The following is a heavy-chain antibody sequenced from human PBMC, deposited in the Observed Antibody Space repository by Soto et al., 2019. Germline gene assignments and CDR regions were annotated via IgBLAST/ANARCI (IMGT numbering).Heavy chain of an antibody. J-gene: IGHJ6*02. D-gene: IGHD2-15*01. CDR2: IKRKIDGEAT. CDR1: GFSFSNAR. Sequence: GGSLRLSCAASGFSFSNARMNWVRQAPGKGLEWVGRIKRKIDGEATDYAAPVKGRFTVLRDDSKSALYLQMNSLKGDDTAVYYCTTGSVEGVWGQGTTVTVS. CDR3: TTGSVEGV. V-gene: IGHV3-15*07.